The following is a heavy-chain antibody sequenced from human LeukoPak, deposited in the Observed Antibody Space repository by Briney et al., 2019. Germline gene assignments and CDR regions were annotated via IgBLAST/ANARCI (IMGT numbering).Heavy chain of an antibody. V-gene: IGHV3-23*01. D-gene: IGHD3-22*01. J-gene: IGHJ4*02. CDR3: VKDLARYYDTSGYEYFDY. Sequence: GGSLRLSCAASGFTFRSYAMSWVRQASGKGLEWVSIIGSNGDRTFYADSVKGRFTISRDNSKNTLYLQMNSLRGEDTAVYYCVKDLARYYDTSGYEYFDYWGQGTLASVSS. CDR2: IGSNGDRT. CDR1: GFTFRSYA.